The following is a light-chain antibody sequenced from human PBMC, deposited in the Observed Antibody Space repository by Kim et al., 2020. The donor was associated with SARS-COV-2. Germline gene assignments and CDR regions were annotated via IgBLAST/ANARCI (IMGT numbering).Light chain of an antibody. CDR2: LAS. V-gene: IGKV1-5*03. CDR1: ENIGTW. CDR3: QHYSRFPYT. Sequence: SASVGDRVTITCRASENIGTWLAWYQQKPGRAPSLLIYLASTLESGVPSRFSGTGSGTEFSLSITSLQPDDFATYYCQHYSRFPYTFGQGTKRRS. J-gene: IGKJ2*01.